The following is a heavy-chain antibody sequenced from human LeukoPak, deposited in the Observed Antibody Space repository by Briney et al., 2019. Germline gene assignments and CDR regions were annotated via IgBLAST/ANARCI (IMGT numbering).Heavy chain of an antibody. CDR1: GGTFTDYS. D-gene: IGHD2-21*02. J-gene: IGHJ3*02. V-gene: IGHV1-69*04. CDR3: ARGRPTSRYCGGDCYSGAFDI. Sequence: SVKVSCKAPGGTFTDYSISWVRQAPGQGLEWMGRIIPILNQANYAQKFQGRVTITADKSTSTAYMELSSLRSEDTAVYYCARGRPTSRYCGGDCYSGAFDIWGQGTMVTVSS. CDR2: IIPILNQA.